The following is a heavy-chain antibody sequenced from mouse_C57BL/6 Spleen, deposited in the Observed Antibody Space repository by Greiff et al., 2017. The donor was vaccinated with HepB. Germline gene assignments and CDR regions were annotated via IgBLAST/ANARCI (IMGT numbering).Heavy chain of an antibody. V-gene: IGHV1-54*01. D-gene: IGHD1-1*01. Sequence: VQLQQSGAELVRPGTSVKVSCKASGYAFTNYLIEWVKQRPGQGLEWIGVINPGSGGTNYNEKFKGKATLTADKSSSTAYMQLSSLTSEDSAVYFCARRGFDYYGSGFAYWGQGTLVTVSA. CDR3: ARRGFDYYGSGFAY. CDR1: GYAFTNYL. CDR2: INPGSGGT. J-gene: IGHJ3*01.